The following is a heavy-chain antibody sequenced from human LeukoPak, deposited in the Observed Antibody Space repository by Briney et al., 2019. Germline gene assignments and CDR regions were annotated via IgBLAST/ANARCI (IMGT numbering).Heavy chain of an antibody. Sequence: ETLSLTCTVSGGSISSSSYYWGWIRQPPGKGLEWVANIKQDGTEKYYVDSVKGRFTISRDNAKNSLSLQMNSLRAEDTAVYYRARDGGSAWFFRYWGQGTLVTVSS. J-gene: IGHJ4*02. CDR3: ARDGGSAWFFRY. CDR2: IKQDGTEK. V-gene: IGHV3-7*01. D-gene: IGHD6-19*01. CDR1: GGSISSSSYY.